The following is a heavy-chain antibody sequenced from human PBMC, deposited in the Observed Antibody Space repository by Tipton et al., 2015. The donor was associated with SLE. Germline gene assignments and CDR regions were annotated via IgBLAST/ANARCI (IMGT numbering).Heavy chain of an antibody. V-gene: IGHV4-39*01. Sequence: TLSLTCTVSGGSIGGSSYYWGWIRQSPGKGLEWIGSIYYSGTSHYKASLKSRVTISVDTSKNQFSLKLTSVTAADTGVYYCAKVTVFGVAIFGYNWFDPWGQGTLVTVAS. J-gene: IGHJ5*02. CDR3: AKVTVFGVAIFGYNWFDP. D-gene: IGHD3-3*01. CDR1: GGSIGGSSYY. CDR2: IYYSGTS.